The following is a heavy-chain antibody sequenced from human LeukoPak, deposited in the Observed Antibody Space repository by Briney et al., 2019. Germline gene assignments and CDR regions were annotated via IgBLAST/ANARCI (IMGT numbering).Heavy chain of an antibody. Sequence: GRSLRLSCAASGFTFDDYAMHWVRQAPGKGLEWVSGISWNSGSIGYADSVEGRFTISRDNAKNSLYLQMNSLRAEDTALYYCAKDLNGWVITGFDYWGQGTLVTVSS. CDR3: AKDLNGWVITGFDY. CDR2: ISWNSGSI. V-gene: IGHV3-9*01. J-gene: IGHJ4*02. CDR1: GFTFDDYA. D-gene: IGHD1-14*01.